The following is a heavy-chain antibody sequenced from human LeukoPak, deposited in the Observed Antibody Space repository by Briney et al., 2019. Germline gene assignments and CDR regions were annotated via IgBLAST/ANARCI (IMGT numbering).Heavy chain of an antibody. Sequence: ESGPTLVKPTQTLTLTCTFSGFSLSTSGMCVSWIRQPPGKALEWLARIDWDDDQYYSTSLKTRLTNSKATSKNQVVLTMPNMDPVDTATYYCARSYGDFLPYYFDYWGQGTLVTVSS. J-gene: IGHJ4*02. CDR2: IDWDDDQ. CDR3: ARSYGDFLPYYFDY. V-gene: IGHV2-70*11. CDR1: GFSLSTSGMC. D-gene: IGHD4-17*01.